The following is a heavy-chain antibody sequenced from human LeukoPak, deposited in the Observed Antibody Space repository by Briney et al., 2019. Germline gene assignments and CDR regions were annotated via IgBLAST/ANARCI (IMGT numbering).Heavy chain of an antibody. J-gene: IGHJ4*02. CDR3: ARGRIDPYYYDSSRALDFDY. Sequence: GASVKVSCKASGYTFTSYGISWVRQTPGQGLEWMGWISAYNGNTNYAQKLQGRVTMTTDTSTSTAYMELRSLRSDDTAVYYCARGRIDPYYYDSSRALDFDYWGQGTLVAVSS. D-gene: IGHD3-22*01. V-gene: IGHV1-18*01. CDR1: GYTFTSYG. CDR2: ISAYNGNT.